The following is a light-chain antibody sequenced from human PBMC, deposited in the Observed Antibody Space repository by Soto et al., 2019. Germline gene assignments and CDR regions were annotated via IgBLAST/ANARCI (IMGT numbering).Light chain of an antibody. Sequence: EVVMTQSPGAVSVSPGERATLSCRASQSVTSNVAWYQQKPGQAPRLLIYRASARATGVPARFSGSGSGTEFTLTISXLQSEDFGIYYCQQYDYWWTFGQGTKVDIK. CDR2: RAS. CDR3: QQYDYWWT. CDR1: QSVTSN. V-gene: IGKV3-15*01. J-gene: IGKJ1*01.